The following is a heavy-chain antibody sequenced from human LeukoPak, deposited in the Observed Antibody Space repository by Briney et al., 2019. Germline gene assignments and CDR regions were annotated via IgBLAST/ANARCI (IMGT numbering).Heavy chain of an antibody. Sequence: PGGSLRLSCAASGFTFSSYWMSWVRQAPGKGLEWVANIKQDGSEKYYVDSVKGRFTISRDNAKNSLYLQMNSLRAEDTAVYYCARVITTPYNAFDIWGQGTMVTVSS. CDR1: GFTFSSYW. CDR2: IKQDGSEK. CDR3: ARVITTPYNAFDI. J-gene: IGHJ3*02. D-gene: IGHD3-22*01. V-gene: IGHV3-7*01.